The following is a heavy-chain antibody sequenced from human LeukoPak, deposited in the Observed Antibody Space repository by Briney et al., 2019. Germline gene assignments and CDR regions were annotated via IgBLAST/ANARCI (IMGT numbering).Heavy chain of an antibody. CDR3: AKGYTDFDF. D-gene: IGHD1-14*01. V-gene: IGHV3-30*18. CDR2: ISYDGGDK. J-gene: IGHJ4*02. CDR1: GFTFSSYG. Sequence: PGGSLRLSCAASGFTFSSYGMHWVRQAPGKGLEWVAVISYDGGDKYYADSVKGRFTISRDNSKNTLYLQMNSLRAEDTAVYYCAKGYTDFDFWGQGTLVTVSS.